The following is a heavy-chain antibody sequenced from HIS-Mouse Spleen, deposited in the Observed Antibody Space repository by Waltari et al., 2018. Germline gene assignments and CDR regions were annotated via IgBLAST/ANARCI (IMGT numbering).Heavy chain of an antibody. CDR3: AREIPYSSSWYDWYFDL. CDR1: GGSISSSSYY. D-gene: IGHD6-13*01. J-gene: IGHJ2*01. V-gene: IGHV4-39*07. Sequence: QLQLQESGPGLVKPSETLSLTCTVSGGSISSSSYYWGWIRQPPGKGLEWIGSIYYSWSTYYNPSRKSRVNRAVDTSKNQFALKLSSVTAADTAVYYCAREIPYSSSWYDWYFDLWGRGTLVTVSS. CDR2: IYYSWST.